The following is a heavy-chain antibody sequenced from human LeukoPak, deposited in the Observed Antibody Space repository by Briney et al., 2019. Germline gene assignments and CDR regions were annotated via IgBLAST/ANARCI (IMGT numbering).Heavy chain of an antibody. CDR2: ISAYNGNT. D-gene: IGHD6-13*01. J-gene: IGHJ5*02. V-gene: IGHV1-18*01. CDR3: ARGGSYSSSRRSSRFDWFDP. Sequence: GASVTVSCKASGYTFTSYGISWVRQAPGQGLEWMGWISAYNGNTNYAQKLQGRVTMTTDTSTSTAYMELRSLRSDDTAVYYCARGGSYSSSRRSSRFDWFDPWGQGTLVTVSS. CDR1: GYTFTSYG.